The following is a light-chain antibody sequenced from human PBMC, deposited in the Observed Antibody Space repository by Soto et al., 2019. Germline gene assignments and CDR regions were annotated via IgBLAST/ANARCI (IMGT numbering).Light chain of an antibody. Sequence: DVQMTQSPSSLSLSVGDGFTITFLASQTISNYLNWYQQKPGRAPRLLIHAASTLQSGVPSRFSGSGSGTDFTLTISSLEPEDFATYFCQQSYTTPWTFGLGTKVDIK. J-gene: IGKJ1*01. V-gene: IGKV1-39*01. CDR2: AAS. CDR1: QTISNY. CDR3: QQSYTTPWT.